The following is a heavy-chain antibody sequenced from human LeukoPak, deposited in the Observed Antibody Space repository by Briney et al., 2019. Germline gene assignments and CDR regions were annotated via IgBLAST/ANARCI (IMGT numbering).Heavy chain of an antibody. Sequence: SVNVSCKASGGTFSSYAISWVRQAPGPGLEWMGRIIPIFGTANYAQNFQGRVTIPTDESTSTAYMDRSSLRSEDTAVYYCAIMASSYSSSSYWGQGNLVTLSS. CDR1: GGTFSSYA. CDR3: AIMASSYSSSSY. J-gene: IGHJ4*02. D-gene: IGHD6-13*01. CDR2: IIPIFGTA. V-gene: IGHV1-69*05.